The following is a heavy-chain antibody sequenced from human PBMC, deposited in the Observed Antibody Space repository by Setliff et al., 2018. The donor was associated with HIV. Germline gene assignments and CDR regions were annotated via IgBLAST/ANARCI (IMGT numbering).Heavy chain of an antibody. CDR2: IYYSGAT. D-gene: IGHD6-13*01. CDR3: AKPPRPSSWPQYYFDY. Sequence: PSETLSLTCTVSGGSISCGGYYWSWIRQHPGKGLEWIGYIYYSGATNYNPSLKSRVTVSVDMSKNQFSLKLTSVTAADTAVYYCAKPPRPSSWPQYYFDYWGQGTLVTVSS. V-gene: IGHV4-61*08. CDR1: GGSISCGGYY. J-gene: IGHJ4*02.